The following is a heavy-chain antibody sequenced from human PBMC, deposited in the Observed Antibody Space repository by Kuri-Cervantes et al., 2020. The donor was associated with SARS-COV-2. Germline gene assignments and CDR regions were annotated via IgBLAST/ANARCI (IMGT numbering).Heavy chain of an antibody. CDR1: GGSISSYY. J-gene: IGHJ3*02. D-gene: IGHD3-3*01. CDR3: ARHTIFGAHDPFDI. CDR2: IYTSGST. V-gene: IGHV4-4*07. Sequence: SETLSLTCTVSGGSISSYYWSWIRQPAGKGLEWIGRIYTSGSTNYNPSLKSRVTMSVDTSKNQFSLKLSSVTAADTAVYYCARHTIFGAHDPFDIWGQGTMVTVSS.